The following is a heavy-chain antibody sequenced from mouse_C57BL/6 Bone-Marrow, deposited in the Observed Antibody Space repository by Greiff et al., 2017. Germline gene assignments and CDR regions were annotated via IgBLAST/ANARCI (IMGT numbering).Heavy chain of an antibody. J-gene: IGHJ4*01. CDR2: IWWDVDK. CDR1: GSSLSTSGMG. V-gene: IGHV8-8*01. D-gene: IGHD2-5*01. CDR3: ARVVETYYSNYYAMDY. Sequence: QVTLKESGPGILQPSQTLSLSCSFSGSSLSTSGMGVGWIRQPSGKGLEWLAHIWWDVDKYYNTALKSQLTITLDTSKTQVFLKITNVDTADTATYYCARVVETYYSNYYAMDYWGQGTSVTVSS.